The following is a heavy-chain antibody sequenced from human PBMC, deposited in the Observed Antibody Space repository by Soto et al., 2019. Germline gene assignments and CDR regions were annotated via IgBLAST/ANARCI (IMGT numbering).Heavy chain of an antibody. V-gene: IGHV4-34*01. CDR3: ARVGDCSSTSCHRRVIWFDP. CDR1: GGSFSGYY. J-gene: IGHJ5*02. D-gene: IGHD2-2*01. CDR2: INHSGST. Sequence: SETLSLTCAVYGGSFSGYYWSWIRQPPGKGLEWIGEINHSGSTNYNPSLKSRVTISVDTSKNQFSLKLSSVTAADTAVYYCARVGDCSSTSCHRRVIWFDPWGQGTLVTVSS.